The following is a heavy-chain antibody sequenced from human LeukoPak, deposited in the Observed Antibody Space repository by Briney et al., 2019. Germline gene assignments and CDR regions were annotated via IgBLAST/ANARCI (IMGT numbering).Heavy chain of an antibody. CDR1: GFTFSSDW. CDR2: IKQDGSEK. J-gene: IGHJ5*02. D-gene: IGHD2-15*01. Sequence: PGGSLRLSCAASGFTFSSDWMSWVRQAPGKGLEWVANIKQDGSEKYYVDSVKGRFTISRNNAKNSLYLQMNSLRAEDTAVYYCASSSGGSLNWFDPWGQGTLVTVSS. CDR3: ASSSGGSLNWFDP. V-gene: IGHV3-7*01.